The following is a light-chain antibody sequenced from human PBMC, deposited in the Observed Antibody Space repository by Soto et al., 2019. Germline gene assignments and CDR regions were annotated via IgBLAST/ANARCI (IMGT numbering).Light chain of an antibody. Sequence: QSALTQPASVSGSPGQSITISCTGTSSDVGGYNYVSWFQHHPGKAPELIIYEVSYRPSGVSARFSGSKSGDTASLTISGLQAEDEADYYCSSFTNTITRYAFGTGTKVTVL. V-gene: IGLV2-14*01. CDR1: SSDVGGYNY. J-gene: IGLJ1*01. CDR3: SSFTNTITRYA. CDR2: EVS.